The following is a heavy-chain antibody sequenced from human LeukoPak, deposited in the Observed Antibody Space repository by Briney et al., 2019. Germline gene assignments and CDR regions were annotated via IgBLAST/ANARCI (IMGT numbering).Heavy chain of an antibody. Sequence: ASVKVSCKASGYTFTGYGISWVRQAPGQGLEWMGWISAYNGNTNYAQKLQGRVTMTTDTSTSTAYMELRSLRSDDTAVYYCARDHSSGWGGNLFDYWGQGTLVTVSS. V-gene: IGHV1-18*01. J-gene: IGHJ4*02. CDR1: GYTFTGYG. D-gene: IGHD6-19*01. CDR2: ISAYNGNT. CDR3: ARDHSSGWGGNLFDY.